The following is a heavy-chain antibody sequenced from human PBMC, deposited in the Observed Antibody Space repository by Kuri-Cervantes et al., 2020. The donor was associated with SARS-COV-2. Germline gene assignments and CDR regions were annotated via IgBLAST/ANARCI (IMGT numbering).Heavy chain of an antibody. V-gene: IGHV3-11*06. CDR2: ISSSSSYI. D-gene: IGHD3-3*01. Sequence: GGSLRLSCAASGFTFSDYYMSWIRQAPGKGLEWVSSISSSSSYIYYADSVKGRFTISRDNAKNSLYLQMNSLRAEDTAVYYCARDMTIFGVVTYYFDYWGQGTLVTVSS. J-gene: IGHJ4*02. CDR3: ARDMTIFGVVTYYFDY. CDR1: GFTFSDYY.